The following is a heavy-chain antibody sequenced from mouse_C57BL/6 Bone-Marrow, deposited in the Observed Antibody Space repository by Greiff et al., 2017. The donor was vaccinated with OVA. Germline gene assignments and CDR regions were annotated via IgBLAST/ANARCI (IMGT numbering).Heavy chain of an antibody. CDR2: IWSGGST. V-gene: IGHV2-2*01. J-gene: IGHJ3*01. D-gene: IGHD1-1*01. Sequence: VHLVESGPGLVQPSQSLSITCTVSGFSLTSYGVHWVRQSPGKGLEWLGVIWSGGSTDYNAAFISRLSISKDNSKSQVFFKMNSLQADDTAIYYCARNEDYYGSSLWFAYWGQGTLVTVSA. CDR1: GFSLTSYG. CDR3: ARNEDYYGSSLWFAY.